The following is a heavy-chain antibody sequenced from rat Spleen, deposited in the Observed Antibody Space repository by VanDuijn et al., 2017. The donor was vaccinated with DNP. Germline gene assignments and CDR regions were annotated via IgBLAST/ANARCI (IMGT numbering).Heavy chain of an antibody. CDR2: ISYRGRT. CDR3: ARWTRYFDY. CDR1: GYSITSNY. V-gene: IGHV3-1*01. J-gene: IGHJ2*01. D-gene: IGHD1-7*01. Sequence: EVQLQESGPGLVKPSQSLSLTCSVTGYSITSNYWGLIRQFPRNKVEYIGHISYRGRTNYNPSLKSRISITRDTSKNHFFLHLNSVTTEDTATYYCARWTRYFDYWGQGVMVTVSS.